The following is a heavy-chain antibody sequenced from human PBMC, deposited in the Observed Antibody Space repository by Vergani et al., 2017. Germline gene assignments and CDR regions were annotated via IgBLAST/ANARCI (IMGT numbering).Heavy chain of an antibody. D-gene: IGHD3-22*01. Sequence: QVQLQESGPGLVKPSQTLSLTCTVSGGSISSGDYYWSWIRQPPGKGLEWIGYIYYSGSTYYNPSLKSRVTISVDTSKNQFSLKLSSVTAADTAVYYCDRETGDYDERGGMDDWGQGTTVTVSS. CDR2: IYYSGST. J-gene: IGHJ6*02. CDR1: GGSISSGDYY. CDR3: DRETGDYDERGGMDD. V-gene: IGHV4-30-4*08.